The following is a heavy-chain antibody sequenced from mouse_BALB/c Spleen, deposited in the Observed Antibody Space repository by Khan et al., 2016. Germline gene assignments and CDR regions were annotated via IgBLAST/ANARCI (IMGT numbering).Heavy chain of an antibody. Sequence: EVQLQESGPGLVKPSQSLSLTCTVTGYSITSDYAWNWIRQFPGNKLEWMGYISYSGSTSYNPSLKSRISITRDTSKTQFFLQLNSVTTEDTATYNCARGRGPFDYRGQGTTLTVSS. V-gene: IGHV3-2*02. CDR2: ISYSGST. J-gene: IGHJ2*01. CDR3: ARGRGPFDY. CDR1: GYSITSDYA.